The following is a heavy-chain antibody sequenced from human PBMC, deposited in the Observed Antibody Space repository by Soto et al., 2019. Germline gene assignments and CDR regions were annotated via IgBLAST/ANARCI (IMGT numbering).Heavy chain of an antibody. D-gene: IGHD3-3*01. J-gene: IGHJ4*02. CDR3: AKVPSYYDFWSGYYPFDY. CDR1: GFTFSSYA. Sequence: GGSLRLSCASSGFTFSSYAMSWVRQAPGKGLEWVSAISGSGGSTYYADSVKGRFTISRDNSKNTLYLQMNSLRAEDTAVYYCAKVPSYYDFWSGYYPFDYWGQGTLVTVSS. CDR2: ISGSGGST. V-gene: IGHV3-23*01.